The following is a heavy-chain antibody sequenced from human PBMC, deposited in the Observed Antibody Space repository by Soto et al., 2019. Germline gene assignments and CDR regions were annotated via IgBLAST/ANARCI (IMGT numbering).Heavy chain of an antibody. CDR2: ISYSGST. CDR1: CGSISSYD. J-gene: IGHJ5*02. D-gene: IGHD1-1*01. CDR3: SRFPPRYNGVDP. Sequence: SETLSLTCTVSCGSISSYDWSWIRQPPEKGLEWIGYISYSGSTNYNPSLKSRVTISADTSKNQFSLKLSSVTAADTAMYYCSRFPPRYNGVDPWRQGPLVT. V-gene: IGHV4-59*01.